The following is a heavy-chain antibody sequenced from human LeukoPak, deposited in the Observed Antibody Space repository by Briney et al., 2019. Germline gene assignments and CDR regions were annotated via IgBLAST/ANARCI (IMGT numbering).Heavy chain of an antibody. CDR2: ISGSGGST. CDR1: GFTFSSSA. CDR3: AKDLSPVRTAYYFDY. D-gene: IGHD3-22*01. Sequence: GGSLRLSCAASGFTFSSSAMHWVRQAPGKGLEWVSAISGSGGSTYYADSVKGRFTISRDNSKNTLYLQMNSLRAEDTAVYYCAKDLSPVRTAYYFDYWAREPWSPSPQ. V-gene: IGHV3-23*01. J-gene: IGHJ4*02.